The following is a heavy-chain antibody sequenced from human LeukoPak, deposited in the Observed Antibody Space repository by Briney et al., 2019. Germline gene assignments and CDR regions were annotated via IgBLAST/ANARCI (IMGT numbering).Heavy chain of an antibody. CDR3: ARGDGYYYGSGSYCDF. J-gene: IGHJ4*02. CDR1: GFDVTSKY. Sequence: PGGSLRLSCAASGFDVTSKYMTWVRQTPEKGLDWVSVIYSAASTLYAASVKGGFTISRDKSNNTLYLEMNSLRAEDTAVYYCARGDGYYYGSGSYCDFWGQGTLVTVSS. D-gene: IGHD3-10*01. V-gene: IGHV3-66*01. CDR2: IYSAAST.